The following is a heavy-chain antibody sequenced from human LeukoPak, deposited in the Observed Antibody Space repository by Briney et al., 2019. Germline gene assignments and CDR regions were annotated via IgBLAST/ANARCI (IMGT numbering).Heavy chain of an antibody. CDR1: GYTFTGYY. V-gene: IGHV1-2*02. CDR2: INPNSGGT. D-gene: IGHD3-10*01. CDR3: ARSTITMVRGVFFDY. J-gene: IGHJ4*02. Sequence: ASVKVSCKASGYTFTGYYMHWVRQAPGQGLKWMGWINPNSGGTNYAQKFQGRVTMTRDTSISTAYMELSRLRSDDTAVYYCARSTITMVRGVFFDYWGQGTLVTVSS.